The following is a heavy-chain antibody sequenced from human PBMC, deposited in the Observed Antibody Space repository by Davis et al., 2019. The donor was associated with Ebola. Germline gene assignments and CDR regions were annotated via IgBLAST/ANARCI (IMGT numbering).Heavy chain of an antibody. CDR2: INAGDGST. D-gene: IGHD1-14*01. J-gene: IGHJ6*02. CDR3: ARGAGGMDV. V-gene: IGHV1-3*01. CDR1: EYTFIKYA. Sequence: AASVTVSCKASEYTFIKYAIHWVRQAPGQRLEWMGGINAGDGSTKYSENFQGRLTITRDTSASTAYMELSSLRSEDTAVYYCARGAGGMDVWGQGTTVTVSS.